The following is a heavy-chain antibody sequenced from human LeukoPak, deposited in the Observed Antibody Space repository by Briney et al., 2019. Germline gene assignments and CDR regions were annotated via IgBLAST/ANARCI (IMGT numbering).Heavy chain of an antibody. D-gene: IGHD4-17*01. CDR1: GYTFTGYY. CDR2: INSNSGGT. CDR3: ARVPYDYGAWFHP. Sequence: GASVKDSCKASGYTFTGYYVHWVRQAPGQGREGMGWINSNSGGTNYAQKLQGRVTMTRDTSISTAYMELSRLRSDDTAVYYCARVPYDYGAWFHPWGQGTLVPVSS. J-gene: IGHJ5*02. V-gene: IGHV1-2*02.